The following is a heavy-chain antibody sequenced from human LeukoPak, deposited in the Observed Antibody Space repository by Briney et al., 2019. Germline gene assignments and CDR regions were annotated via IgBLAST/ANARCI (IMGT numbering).Heavy chain of an antibody. V-gene: IGHV3-23*01. CDR3: ARGGTVHAFDI. CDR2: ISDSGDYT. CDR1: GFTFSNYA. D-gene: IGHD3-16*01. J-gene: IGHJ3*02. Sequence: GGSLRLSCAASGFTFSNYAMSWVRQAPGRGLEWVSSISDSGDYTYFPDSVKGRFTISRDNSKNTLYLQMSSLRAEDTAMYFCARGGTVHAFDIWGQGTMVTVSS.